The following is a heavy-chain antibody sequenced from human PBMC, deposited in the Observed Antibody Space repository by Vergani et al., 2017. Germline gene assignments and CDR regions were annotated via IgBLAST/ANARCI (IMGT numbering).Heavy chain of an antibody. CDR3: AREGGSYYDSSGYYKPIDDPFDI. D-gene: IGHD3-22*01. V-gene: IGHV3-11*01. J-gene: IGHJ3*02. CDR1: GFTFSDYY. Sequence: QVQLVESGGGLVKPGGSLRLSCAASGFTFSDYYMSWIRQAPGKWLEWVSYISSSGSTIYYADSVKGRFTISRDNAKNSLYLQMNSLRAEDTAVYYCAREGGSYYDSSGYYKPIDDPFDIWGQGTMVTVSS. CDR2: ISSSGSTI.